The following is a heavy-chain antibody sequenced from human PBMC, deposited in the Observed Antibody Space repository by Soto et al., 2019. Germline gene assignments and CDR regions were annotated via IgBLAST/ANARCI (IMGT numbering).Heavy chain of an antibody. CDR2: IYYSGST. CDR3: AALSLTLLGVVIIRDNWFDR. V-gene: IGHV4-39*01. Sequence: SETLSLTCTVSGGSISSSSYYWGWIRQPPGKGLEWIGSIYYSGSTYYNPSLKSRVTISVDTSTNQFSLKLISVTAADTAVYYCAALSLTLLGVVIIRDNWFDRWGQGNVVTV. J-gene: IGHJ5*02. CDR1: GGSISSSSYY. D-gene: IGHD3-3*01.